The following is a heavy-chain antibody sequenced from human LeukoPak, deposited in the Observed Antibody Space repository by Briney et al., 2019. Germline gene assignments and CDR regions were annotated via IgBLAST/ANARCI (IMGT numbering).Heavy chain of an antibody. J-gene: IGHJ6*02. Sequence: SGGSLRLSCSVSGFTISSNDMSWVRQAPGKGLVWVSSIGSDNKPHYSESVKGRFAISRDNSKNILFLHLNSLRAEDTALYSCAKHLHYYLGLHVWGQGTTVTVSS. CDR2: IGSDNKP. D-gene: IGHD2/OR15-2a*01. V-gene: IGHV3-23*05. CDR3: AKHLHYYLGLHV. CDR1: GFTISSND.